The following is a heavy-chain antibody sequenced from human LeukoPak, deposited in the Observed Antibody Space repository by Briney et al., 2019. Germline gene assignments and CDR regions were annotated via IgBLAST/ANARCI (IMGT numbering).Heavy chain of an antibody. V-gene: IGHV1-69*13. CDR2: IIPIFGTA. J-gene: IGHJ6*03. CDR1: GGTFSSYA. Sequence: EASVKVSCKASGGTFSSYAISWVRQAPGQGLEWMGGIIPIFGTANYAQKFQGRVTITADESTSTAYMELSSLRSEDTAVYYCAWGSGYYDLSRYYYMDVWGKGTTVTVPS. CDR3: AWGSGYYDLSRYYYMDV. D-gene: IGHD3-3*01.